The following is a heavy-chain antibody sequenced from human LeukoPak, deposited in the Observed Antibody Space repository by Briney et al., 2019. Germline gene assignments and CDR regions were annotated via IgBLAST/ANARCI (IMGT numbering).Heavy chain of an antibody. CDR1: GGSISSGDYY. V-gene: IGHV4-39*07. J-gene: IGHJ4*02. CDR2: VNHSGST. CDR3: ASLTVTTSGGY. Sequence: SETLPLTCTVSGGSISSGDYYWSWIRQPPGKGLEWIGEVNHSGSTNYNPSLKSRVTISVDTSKNQFSLNLISVTAADTAVYYCASLTVTTSGGYWGQGTLVTVSS. D-gene: IGHD4-17*01.